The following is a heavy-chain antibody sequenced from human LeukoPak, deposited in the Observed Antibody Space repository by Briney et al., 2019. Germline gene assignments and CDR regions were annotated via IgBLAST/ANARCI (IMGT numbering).Heavy chain of an antibody. D-gene: IGHD3-16*01. J-gene: IGHJ4*02. Sequence: SETLSLTCTVSGDSISSYYWSWIRQPPGKGLEWIGYIYFTGTTTDYNPSLKSRVTISLDTSKNQFSLKVSSVTAADTAVYYCAIGRGAYSYAQFDYWGQGTLVTVSS. CDR2: IYFTGTT. V-gene: IGHV4-59*01. CDR3: AIGRGAYSYAQFDY. CDR1: GDSISSYY.